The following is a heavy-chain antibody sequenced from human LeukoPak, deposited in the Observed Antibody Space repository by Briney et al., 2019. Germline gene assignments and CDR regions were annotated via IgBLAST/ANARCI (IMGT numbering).Heavy chain of an antibody. Sequence: GGSLRLSCPTSGFTFSSYWMHWVRQVPGKGLVCVSRVNGDGTSTSYADSVQGRFTISRDNAKNTLYLYMNSLRGDDTAIYFCVRSCSSGSCYGYKDYWGQGTLVSVSS. V-gene: IGHV3-74*01. D-gene: IGHD2-2*01. CDR1: GFTFSSYW. CDR3: VRSCSSGSCYGYKDY. J-gene: IGHJ4*02. CDR2: VNGDGTST.